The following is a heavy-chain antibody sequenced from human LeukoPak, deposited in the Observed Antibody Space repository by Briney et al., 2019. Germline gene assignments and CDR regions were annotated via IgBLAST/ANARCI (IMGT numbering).Heavy chain of an antibody. D-gene: IGHD3-22*01. CDR3: ARDRRADYYDSSGYYYEPLFDY. CDR1: GGSISSYY. Sequence: PSETLSLTCTVSGGSISSYYWSWIRQPPGKGLEWIGYIYYSGSTNYNPSLKSRVTISVDTSKNQFSLKLSSVTAADTAVYYCARDRRADYYDSSGYYYEPLFDYWGQGTLVTVSS. J-gene: IGHJ4*02. V-gene: IGHV4-59*01. CDR2: IYYSGST.